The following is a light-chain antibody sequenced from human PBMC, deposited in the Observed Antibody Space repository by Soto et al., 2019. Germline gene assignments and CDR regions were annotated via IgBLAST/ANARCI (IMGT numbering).Light chain of an antibody. CDR3: CSYAASRTYV. J-gene: IGLJ1*01. Sequence: QSALTQPASVSGSPGQSITISCTGTSRDVGSYNLVSWYQQHPGKAPKLMIYEGDKRPSGVSHRFSASKSGNTASLTISGLHTEDEADYYCCSYAASRTYVFGTGTKLTVL. V-gene: IGLV2-23*01. CDR2: EGD. CDR1: SRDVGSYNL.